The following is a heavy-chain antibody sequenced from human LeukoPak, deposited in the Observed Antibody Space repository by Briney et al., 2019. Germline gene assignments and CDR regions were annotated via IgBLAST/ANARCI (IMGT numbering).Heavy chain of an antibody. J-gene: IGHJ5*02. V-gene: IGHV1-2*02. CDR2: IHPKSGNT. Sequence: ASVKVSCKAFGFTFTDYYIQWVRQAPGLGLEWMGSIHPKSGNTKYPQKLQGRVTVTRDTSTTTAYMELTRLTSDDTAVYYCARDPPAAGSTEFDLWGQGTLVTVSS. CDR1: GFTFTDYY. D-gene: IGHD6-13*01. CDR3: ARDPPAAGSTEFDL.